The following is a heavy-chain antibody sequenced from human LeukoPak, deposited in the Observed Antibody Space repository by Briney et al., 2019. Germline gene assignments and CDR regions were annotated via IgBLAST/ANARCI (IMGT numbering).Heavy chain of an antibody. CDR3: ARRDFWSGYNDY. Sequence: GGSLRLSCAASGFTFSSYWMHWVRQAPGKGLVWVSRINTDGSSTSYADSVKGRFTISRDNAKNTLYLQMNSLRAEDTAVYYCARRDFWSGYNDYWGQGTLVTVSS. V-gene: IGHV3-74*01. CDR2: INTDGSST. CDR1: GFTFSSYW. D-gene: IGHD3-3*01. J-gene: IGHJ4*02.